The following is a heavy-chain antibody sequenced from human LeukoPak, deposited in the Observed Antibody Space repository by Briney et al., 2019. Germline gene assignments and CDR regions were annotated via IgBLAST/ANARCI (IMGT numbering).Heavy chain of an antibody. Sequence: SETLSLTCTVSVGSLSSGSYYWSWIRQPAGKGLQWIGRIYTSGSTNYNPSLKSRVTISVDTSKNQFSLKLSSVTAADTAVYYCARGPYDFWSGYTQGFDYWGQGTLVTVSS. V-gene: IGHV4-61*02. D-gene: IGHD3-3*01. CDR2: IYTSGST. CDR1: VGSLSSGSYY. CDR3: ARGPYDFWSGYTQGFDY. J-gene: IGHJ4*02.